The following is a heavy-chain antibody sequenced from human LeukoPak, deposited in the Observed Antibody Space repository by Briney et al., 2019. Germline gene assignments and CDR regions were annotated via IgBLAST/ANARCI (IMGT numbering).Heavy chain of an antibody. CDR2: INSDGSTT. CDR1: GFTFSSYW. Sequence: PGGSLRLSCAASGFTFSSYWMSWVRQAPGKGLVWVSRINSDGSTTTYADSVKGRFTISRDNAKNTLYLQINNLRAEDTAMYYCVRDLGPRAYWGQGSLVTVAS. CDR3: VRDLGPRAY. V-gene: IGHV3-74*01. D-gene: IGHD7-27*01. J-gene: IGHJ4*02.